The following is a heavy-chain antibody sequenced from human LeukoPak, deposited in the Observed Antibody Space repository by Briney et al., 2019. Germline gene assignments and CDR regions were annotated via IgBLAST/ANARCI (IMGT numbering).Heavy chain of an antibody. D-gene: IGHD6-13*01. CDR1: GGHLSCHL. V-gene: IGHV4-59*11. J-gene: IGHJ6*02. Sequence: PSETLPHTCCVSGGHLSCHLWRWIRQPPGKGLEWIGYIYYSESPNYNPPLKSRDTITVDTSKNQFSVELSSVTAADTDVYYCARVVIPGIAAAAEYHMDVWGQGTTVTVSS. CDR3: ARVVIPGIAAAAEYHMDV. CDR2: IYYSESP.